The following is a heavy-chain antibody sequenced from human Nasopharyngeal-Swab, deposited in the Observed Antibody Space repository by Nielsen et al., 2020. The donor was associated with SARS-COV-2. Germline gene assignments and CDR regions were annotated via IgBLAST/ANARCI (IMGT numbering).Heavy chain of an antibody. D-gene: IGHD3-16*01. CDR2: IYSGGST. J-gene: IGHJ4*02. Sequence: GGSLRLSCAASGFTVSSNYMSWVRQAPGKGLEWVSVIYSGGSTYYADSVKGRFTISRDNSKNTLYLQMNSLRAEDTAVYYCSRDRGCYGDYVDYWGQGTLVTVSS. V-gene: IGHV3-66*02. CDR1: GFTVSSNY. CDR3: SRDRGCYGDYVDY.